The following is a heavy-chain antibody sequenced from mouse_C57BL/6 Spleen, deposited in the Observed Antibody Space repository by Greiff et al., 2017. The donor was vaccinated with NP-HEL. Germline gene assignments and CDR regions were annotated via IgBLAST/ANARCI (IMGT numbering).Heavy chain of an antibody. V-gene: IGHV14-3*01. Sequence: EVQLQQSVAELVRPGASVKLSCTASGFNIKNTYMHWVKQRPEQGLEWIGRIDPANGYTKYAPKFRGKATITADTSSNTAYLHLSSLTSEDTAIYYCARDYGSSYWYFDVWGTGTTVTVSS. J-gene: IGHJ1*03. CDR3: ARDYGSSYWYFDV. D-gene: IGHD1-1*01. CDR2: IDPANGYT. CDR1: GFNIKNTY.